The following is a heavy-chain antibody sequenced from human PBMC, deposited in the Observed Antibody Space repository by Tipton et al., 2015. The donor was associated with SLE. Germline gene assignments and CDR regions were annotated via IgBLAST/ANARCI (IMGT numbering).Heavy chain of an antibody. J-gene: IGHJ3*01. CDR3: TTGGEGYPDAFDF. Sequence: GSLRLSCAASGFTFSNAWMSWVRQAPGKGLEWVGRIKSKPDGETTDYAAPVKGRFAMSRHDSKNMLYLQMNSLKTGDTAVYYCTTGGEGYPDAFDFWGLGTMVIVSS. D-gene: IGHD5-24*01. V-gene: IGHV3-15*01. CDR1: GFTFSNAW. CDR2: IKSKPDGETT.